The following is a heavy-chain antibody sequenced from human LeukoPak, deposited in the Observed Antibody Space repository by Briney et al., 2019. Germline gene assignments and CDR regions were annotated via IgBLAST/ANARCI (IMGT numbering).Heavy chain of an antibody. D-gene: IGHD2-2*01. CDR3: ARCTASCYANAFDV. V-gene: IGHV3-23*01. Sequence: QPGGSLRLSCAASGFTFKNNAMTWVRQALGKGLEWVSAINGGGDDTEYADSVKGRFTISRANSKNTLYLQMNSLRPEDTAVYYCARCTASCYANAFDVWGQGTLLTVSS. J-gene: IGHJ3*01. CDR2: INGGGDDT. CDR1: GFTFKNNA.